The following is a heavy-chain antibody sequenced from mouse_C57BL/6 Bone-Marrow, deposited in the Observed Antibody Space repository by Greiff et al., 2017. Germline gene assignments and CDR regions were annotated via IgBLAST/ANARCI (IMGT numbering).Heavy chain of an antibody. CDR3: ARDDGYYDYFDY. J-gene: IGHJ2*01. CDR2: IDPSDSYT. CDR1: GYTFTGYW. V-gene: IGHV1-69*01. Sequence: QVQLQQPGAELVMPGASVKLSCKASGYTFTGYWMHWVKQRPGQGLEWIGEIDPSDSYTNYNQKFKGKSTLTVDKSSSTAYMQLSSLTSEDSAVYYCARDDGYYDYFDYWGQGTTLTVSS. D-gene: IGHD2-3*01.